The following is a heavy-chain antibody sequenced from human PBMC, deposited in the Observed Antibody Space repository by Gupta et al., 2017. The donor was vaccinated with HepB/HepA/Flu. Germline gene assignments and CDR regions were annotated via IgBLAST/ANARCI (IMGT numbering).Heavy chain of an antibody. D-gene: IGHD3-10*01. V-gene: IGHV1-46*01. CDR1: GYTFTTYS. Sequence: QVQLVQSGAEVKEPGASVKVSCMPSGYTFTTYSMHWVRQAPGQGLEWMGIINPSGGGTSYEQKFQGRVTMTRDTSTSTVYMELSSLRSEDTAVYYCARRGSGRAGDYWGQGTLVTVSS. CDR2: INPSGGGT. CDR3: ARRGSGRAGDY. J-gene: IGHJ4*02.